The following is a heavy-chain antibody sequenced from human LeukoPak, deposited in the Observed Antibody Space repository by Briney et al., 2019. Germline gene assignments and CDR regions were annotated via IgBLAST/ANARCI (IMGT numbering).Heavy chain of an antibody. CDR2: ISSISSYT. Sequence: AGRSLRLSLAPAGLTFSVYYMSWTRQAPGKRLEWGSYISSISSYTNYADSVKGRFTTSRDNAKNSLYLQMHSLRAEDTAVYYCASTPTAAGLAWFDPWGQGTLVTVSS. J-gene: IGHJ5*02. D-gene: IGHD6-13*01. V-gene: IGHV3-11*03. CDR1: GLTFSVYY. CDR3: ASTPTAAGLAWFDP.